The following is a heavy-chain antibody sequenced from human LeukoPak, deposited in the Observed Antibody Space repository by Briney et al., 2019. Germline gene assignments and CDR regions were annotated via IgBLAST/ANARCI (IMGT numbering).Heavy chain of an antibody. CDR2: INHSGST. CDR1: GGSFSGYY. J-gene: IGHJ6*02. D-gene: IGHD2-15*01. CDR3: ARGRVRSGGIRGSIYGMDV. V-gene: IGHV4-34*01. Sequence: PSETLSPTCAVYGGSFSGYYWSWIRQPPGKGLEWIGEINHSGSTNYNPSLKSRVTISVDTSKNQFSLKLSSVTAADTAVYYCARGRVRSGGIRGSIYGMDVWGQGTTVTVSS.